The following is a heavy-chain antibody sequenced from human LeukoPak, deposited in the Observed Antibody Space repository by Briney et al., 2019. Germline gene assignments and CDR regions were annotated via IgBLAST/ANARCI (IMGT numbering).Heavy chain of an antibody. CDR2: MQSTGNS. V-gene: IGHV4-59*01. CDR3: ARVGYCSGGSRRPYYYYMDV. D-gene: IGHD2-15*01. J-gene: IGHJ6*03. CDR1: GGSISTYH. Sequence: SETLSLTCTVSGGSISTYHWNWLRQSPEQGLEWIGYMQSTGNSNYSPSLKSRVTMSVDMSRNQIVLNLSSVTPADTAVYFCARVGYCSGGSRRPYYYYMDVWGKGTTVTVSS.